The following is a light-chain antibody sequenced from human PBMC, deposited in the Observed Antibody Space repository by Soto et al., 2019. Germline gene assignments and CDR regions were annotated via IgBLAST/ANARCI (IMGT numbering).Light chain of an antibody. Sequence: QAVVTQPPSVSGAPGQRVTISCTGSSSNFGAGYDVHWFQQLPGAAPKLLIYGNINRPSGVPDRFSGSKSGTSASLAITGLQAEDEADYYCQSYDSSLSGSVVFGGGTKLTVL. V-gene: IGLV1-40*01. CDR3: QSYDSSLSGSVV. CDR2: GNI. J-gene: IGLJ2*01. CDR1: SSNFGAGYD.